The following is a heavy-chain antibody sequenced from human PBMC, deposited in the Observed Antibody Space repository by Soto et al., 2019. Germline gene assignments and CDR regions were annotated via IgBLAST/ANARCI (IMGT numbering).Heavy chain of an antibody. CDR2: IFYGEGA. V-gene: IGHV4-39*01. D-gene: IGHD3-3*01. CDR1: GGSISSRRYY. Sequence: PSETLSLTCNVFGGSISSRRYYWGWIRQPPGKGLEWIGSIFYGEGASYNPSLKSRVTISVDTSKNQFSLKLTSVTAADTAVYYCATHPRGFLEWSPNSDSWGQGTLVTVSS. J-gene: IGHJ5*01. CDR3: ATHPRGFLEWSPNSDS.